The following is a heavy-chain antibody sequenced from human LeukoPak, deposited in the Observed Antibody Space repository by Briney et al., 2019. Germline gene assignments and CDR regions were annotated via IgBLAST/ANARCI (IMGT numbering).Heavy chain of an antibody. CDR2: INHSGST. CDR3: ARGYYDILTGYYSPDAFDI. V-gene: IGHV4-34*01. J-gene: IGHJ3*02. D-gene: IGHD3-9*01. CDR1: GGSFSGYY. Sequence: SETLSLTCAVYGGSFSGYYWSWIRQPPGKGLEWIGEINHSGSTNYNPSLKSRVTISVDTSKNQFSLKLSSVTAADTAVYYCARGYYDILTGYYSPDAFDIWGQGTMVTVSS.